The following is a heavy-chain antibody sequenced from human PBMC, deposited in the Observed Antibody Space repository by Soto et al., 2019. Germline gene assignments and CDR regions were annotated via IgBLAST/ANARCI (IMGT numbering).Heavy chain of an antibody. V-gene: IGHV4-38-2*02. CDR1: GYSVRTGVN. J-gene: IGHJ4*02. CDR2: IYHSGST. D-gene: IGHD3-16*01. CDR3: ARDWGTCFYHLDS. Sequence: SETLGITGAASGYSVRTGVNWGWIRQPPGKGLEWIGSIYHSGSTYYNLSLKSRVTISADTSKNQSSPKLISVTDADTTLYYCARDWGTCFYHLDSWGQGTVDAVSS.